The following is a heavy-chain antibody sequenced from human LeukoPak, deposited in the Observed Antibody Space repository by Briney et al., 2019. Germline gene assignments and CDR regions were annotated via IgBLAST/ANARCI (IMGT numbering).Heavy chain of an antibody. D-gene: IGHD3-10*01. CDR3: AKIPATMVRRPIDY. Sequence: GGSLRLSCAASGFTFSSYDMNWVRQAPGKGLEWVSGISGSGGSTYYADSVKGRFTISRDNSKSTLYLQMNSLRAEDTAVYYCAKIPATMVRRPIDYWGQGTLVTVSS. J-gene: IGHJ4*02. V-gene: IGHV3-23*01. CDR1: GFTFSSYD. CDR2: ISGSGGST.